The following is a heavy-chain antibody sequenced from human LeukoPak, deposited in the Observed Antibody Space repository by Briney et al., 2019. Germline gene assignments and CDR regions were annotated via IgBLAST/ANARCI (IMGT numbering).Heavy chain of an antibody. J-gene: IGHJ6*02. CDR3: ASDRGYSGYDYYGMDV. CDR1: GGSIRRYY. Sequence: SETLSLTCTVSGGSIRRYYGNWIRQPPGKGLEWIGYIYYIGDTNYTPSLKSRVTISVDTSKTQFSLKLTSVTAADTAVYYCASDRGYSGYDYYGMDVWGQGTTVTVSS. D-gene: IGHD5-12*01. V-gene: IGHV4-59*01. CDR2: IYYIGDT.